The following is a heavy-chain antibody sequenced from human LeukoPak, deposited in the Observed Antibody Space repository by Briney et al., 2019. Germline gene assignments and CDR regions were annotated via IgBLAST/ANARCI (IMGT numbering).Heavy chain of an antibody. CDR2: ITISCSYI. V-gene: IGHV3-21*01. J-gene: IGHJ6*03. D-gene: IGHD6-19*01. Sequence: GSLRLSCAASGVTLSRYTMSWVRQGPGKGLQSVSSITISCSYIYYADSLKGRFTILRDNAKNSLYLQMNSLRAEDTAVYYCARASGWYERGPDHYYYYMDVWGKGTTVTVSS. CDR1: GVTLSRYT. CDR3: ARASGWYERGPDHYYYYMDV.